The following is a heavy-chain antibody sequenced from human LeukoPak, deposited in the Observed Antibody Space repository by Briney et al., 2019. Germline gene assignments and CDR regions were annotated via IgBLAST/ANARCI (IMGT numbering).Heavy chain of an antibody. J-gene: IGHJ4*02. CDR1: GYTFTGYY. D-gene: IGHD2-2*01. V-gene: IGHV1-2*02. Sequence: ASVKVSCKASGYTFTGYYMHWVRQAPRQGLEWMGWINPNSGGTNYAQKFQGRVTMTRDTSISTAYMELSRLRSDDTAVYYCARDELACSSTSCYEPAGGDYWGQGTLVTVSS. CDR2: INPNSGGT. CDR3: ARDELACSSTSCYEPAGGDY.